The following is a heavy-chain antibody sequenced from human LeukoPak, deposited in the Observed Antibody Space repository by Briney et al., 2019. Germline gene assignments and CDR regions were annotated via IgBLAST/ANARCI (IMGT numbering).Heavy chain of an antibody. D-gene: IGHD1-7*01. J-gene: IGHJ4*02. CDR3: ARTPARHNWNYHFDY. CDR2: IYPGDSDT. V-gene: IGHV5-51*01. CDR1: GYTFTSYW. Sequence: GESLKISCKGSGYTFTSYWIGWVRQMPGKGLEWMGIIYPGDSDTRYSPSFQGQVTISADKSICTAYLQWSSLKASDTAMYYCARTPARHNWNYHFDYWGQGTLVTVSS.